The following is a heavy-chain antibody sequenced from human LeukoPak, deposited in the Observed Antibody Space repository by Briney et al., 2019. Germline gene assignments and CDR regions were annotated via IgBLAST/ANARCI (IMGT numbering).Heavy chain of an antibody. V-gene: IGHV3-9*01. CDR1: GFTFDDYA. CDR2: ISWNSGSI. J-gene: IGHJ6*03. D-gene: IGHD3-10*01. CDR3: AKDGMVRGVFVSRYYYHYMDV. Sequence: TGGSLRLSCAASGFTFDDYAMHWVRQAPGKGLEWVSGISWNSGSIGYADSVKGRFTISRDNAKNSLYLQMNSLRAEDTALYYCAKDGMVRGVFVSRYYYHYMDVWGKGTTVTISS.